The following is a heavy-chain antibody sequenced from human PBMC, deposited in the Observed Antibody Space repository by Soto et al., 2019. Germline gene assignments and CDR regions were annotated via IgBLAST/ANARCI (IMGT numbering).Heavy chain of an antibody. CDR3: ARDRLHQDFWSGYLQLAPQYYYYYYGMDV. J-gene: IGHJ6*02. D-gene: IGHD3-3*01. Sequence: ASVKVSCKASGYTFTSYGISWVRQAPGQGLEWMGWISAYNGNRNYAQKLQGRVTMTTDTSTSTAYMELRSLRSDDTAVYYCARDRLHQDFWSGYLQLAPQYYYYYYGMDVWGQGTTVTVSS. CDR1: GYTFTSYG. V-gene: IGHV1-18*01. CDR2: ISAYNGNR.